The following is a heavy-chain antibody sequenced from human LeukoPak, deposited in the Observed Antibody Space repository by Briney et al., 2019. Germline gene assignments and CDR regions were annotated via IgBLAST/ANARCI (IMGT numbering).Heavy chain of an antibody. J-gene: IGHJ4*02. CDR1: GVSISSNLW. Sequence: SETLSLTCAVSGVSISSNLWWTWVRQPPGQGLEWIAEIHHSGSINYNPSLKSRVTISVDKAKNQFSLNLNSVTAADTAVYYCARGGDRSFDYWGQGTLVTVSS. CDR3: ARGGDRSFDY. D-gene: IGHD3-10*01. CDR2: IHHSGSI. V-gene: IGHV4-4*02.